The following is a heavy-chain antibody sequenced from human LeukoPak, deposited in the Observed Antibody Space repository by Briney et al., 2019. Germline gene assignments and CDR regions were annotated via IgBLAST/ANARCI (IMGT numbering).Heavy chain of an antibody. V-gene: IGHV3-21*01. J-gene: IGHJ4*02. CDR3: AKPYYGDTYYFDH. D-gene: IGHD4-17*01. CDR1: GFTFSSYS. CDR2: ISSSSSYI. Sequence: PGGSLRLSCAASGFTFSSYSMNWVRQAPGKGLEWVSSISSSSSYIYYADSVKGRFTISRDNAKNSLYLQMNSLRAEDTAVYYCAKPYYGDTYYFDHWGQGTLVTVSS.